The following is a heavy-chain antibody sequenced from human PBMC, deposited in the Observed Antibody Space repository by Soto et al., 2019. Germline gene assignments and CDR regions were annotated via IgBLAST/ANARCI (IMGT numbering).Heavy chain of an antibody. CDR3: ARDRELWEGATLDY. Sequence: GGSLRLSCAASGFTFSSYSMNWVRQAPGKGLEWVSYISSSSSTIYYADSVKGRFTISRDNAKNSLYLQMNSLRVEDTAVYYCARDRELWEGATLDYWGQGT. J-gene: IGHJ4*02. CDR1: GFTFSSYS. CDR2: ISSSSSTI. D-gene: IGHD1-26*01. V-gene: IGHV3-48*01.